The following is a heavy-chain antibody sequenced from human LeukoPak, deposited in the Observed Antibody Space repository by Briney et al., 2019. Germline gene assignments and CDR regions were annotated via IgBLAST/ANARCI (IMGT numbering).Heavy chain of an antibody. D-gene: IGHD3-22*01. CDR1: GGSISSSSYY. Sequence: SETLSLTCTVSGGSISSSSYYWGWIRQPPGKGLEWIGSIYYSGSTYYNPSLKSRVTISVDTSKNQSSLKLSSVTAADTAVYYCARDRDSSGLDYWGQGTLVTVSS. J-gene: IGHJ4*02. V-gene: IGHV4-39*07. CDR2: IYYSGST. CDR3: ARDRDSSGLDY.